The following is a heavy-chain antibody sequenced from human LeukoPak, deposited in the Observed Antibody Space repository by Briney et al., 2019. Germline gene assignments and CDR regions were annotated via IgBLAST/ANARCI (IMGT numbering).Heavy chain of an antibody. V-gene: IGHV3-30-3*01. Sequence: QVQLVESGGGVVQPGMSLRLSCAASGFSFSNYWMHWVRQAPDKGLDWMAEISSDGNEEFYADSVKGRFIISRDNSKNTVFLQMNSLRGEDTAVYYCVRDFSGKWSLEYWGQGTLVTVSS. D-gene: IGHD6-25*01. CDR1: GFSFSNYW. CDR2: ISSDGNEE. J-gene: IGHJ4*02. CDR3: VRDFSGKWSLEY.